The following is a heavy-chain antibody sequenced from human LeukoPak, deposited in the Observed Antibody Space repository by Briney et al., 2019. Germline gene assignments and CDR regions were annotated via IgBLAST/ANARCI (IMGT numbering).Heavy chain of an antibody. J-gene: IGHJ3*02. CDR3: ARRSGAFDI. CDR1: GFTFSSYA. Sequence: GGSLRLSCAASGFTFSSYAMHWVRQAPGKGLEWVAVISYDGSNKYYADSVKGRFTISRDNSKNTLYLQMNSLRAEDTAVYYCARRSGAFDIWGQGTMVTVSS. D-gene: IGHD6-25*01. CDR2: ISYDGSNK. V-gene: IGHV3-30*04.